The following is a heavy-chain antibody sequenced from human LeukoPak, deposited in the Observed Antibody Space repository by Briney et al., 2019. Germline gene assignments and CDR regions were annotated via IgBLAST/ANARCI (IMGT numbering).Heavy chain of an antibody. D-gene: IGHD2-2*01. Sequence: ASVKVSCKASGYTFTGYYMHWVRQAPGQGLEWMGWINPNSGGTNYAQKFQGWGTMTRDTSISTAYMELSRLRSDDTAVYYCARTSWAINWFDPWGQGTLVTVSS. CDR1: GYTFTGYY. V-gene: IGHV1-2*04. CDR3: ARTSWAINWFDP. J-gene: IGHJ5*02. CDR2: INPNSGGT.